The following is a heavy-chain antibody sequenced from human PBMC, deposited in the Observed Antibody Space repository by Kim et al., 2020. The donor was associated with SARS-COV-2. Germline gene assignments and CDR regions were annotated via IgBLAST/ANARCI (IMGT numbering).Heavy chain of an antibody. D-gene: IGHD6-13*01. CDR1: GGSISSSNW. Sequence: SETLSLTCAVSGGSISSSNWWSWVRQPPGKGLEWIGEIYHSGSTNYNPSLKSRVTISVDKTKNQFSLKLSTVTAADTAVYYCARNGIAAVDGQDYYYYGMDVWGQGTTVTASS. V-gene: IGHV4-4*02. J-gene: IGHJ6*02. CDR2: IYHSGST. CDR3: ARNGIAAVDGQDYYYYGMDV.